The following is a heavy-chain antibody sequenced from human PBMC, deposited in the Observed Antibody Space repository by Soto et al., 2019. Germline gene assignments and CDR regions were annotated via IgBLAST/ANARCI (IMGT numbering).Heavy chain of an antibody. Sequence: VQLVQSGGGVVQPGGSLRLSCAASGFTFSSYGMHWVRQAPGKGLEWVAVIGYDGSKIYYADSVKGRFTISRDNSKSTLYLQMNSLRAEDTAVYYCARPLEQHQLGFGMDVWGQGSPVTVSS. CDR1: GFTFSSYG. CDR2: IGYDGSKI. V-gene: IGHV3-33*01. D-gene: IGHD6-13*01. CDR3: ARPLEQHQLGFGMDV. J-gene: IGHJ6*01.